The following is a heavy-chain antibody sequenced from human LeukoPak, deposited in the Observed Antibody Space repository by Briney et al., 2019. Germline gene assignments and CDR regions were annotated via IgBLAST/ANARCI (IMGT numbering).Heavy chain of an antibody. CDR1: GFNFANHA. D-gene: IGHD2-21*02. CDR3: VREDTPATANY. J-gene: IGHJ4*02. V-gene: IGHV3-23*01. CDR2: ISGVGDIT. Sequence: GGSLRLSCAASGFNFANHAMSWVRRTPGKGLEWVSAISGVGDITYYADSVTGRFTISRDNSKDTLFLQMHSLRPGDTAVYYCVREDTPATANYWGQGTLVTISS.